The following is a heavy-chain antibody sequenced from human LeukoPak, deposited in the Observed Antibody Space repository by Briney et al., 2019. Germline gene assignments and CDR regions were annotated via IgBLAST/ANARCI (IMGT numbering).Heavy chain of an antibody. J-gene: IGHJ5*02. V-gene: IGHV4-39*01. Sequence: SETLSLTCTVSGGSISSSSYYWGWIRQPPGKGLEWIGSIYYSGSTYYNPSLKSRVTISVDTSKNQFSLKLSSVTAADTAVYYCARRNYDFWSGYYIENWFDPWGQGTLVTVSS. CDR3: ARRNYDFWSGYYIENWFDP. D-gene: IGHD3-3*01. CDR2: IYYSGST. CDR1: GGSISSSSYY.